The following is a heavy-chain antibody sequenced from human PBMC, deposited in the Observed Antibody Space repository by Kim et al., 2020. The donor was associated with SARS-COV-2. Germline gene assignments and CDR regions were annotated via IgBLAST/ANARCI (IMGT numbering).Heavy chain of an antibody. D-gene: IGHD3-10*01. J-gene: IGHJ6*02. Sequence: SETLSLTCTVSGGSISSYYWSWIRQPPGKGLEWIGYIYYSGSTNYNPSLKSRVTISVDTSKNQFSLKLSSVTAADTAVYYCAGRITMVRGVMDVWGQGTTVTVSS. CDR2: IYYSGST. CDR3: AGRITMVRGVMDV. CDR1: GGSISSYY. V-gene: IGHV4-59*08.